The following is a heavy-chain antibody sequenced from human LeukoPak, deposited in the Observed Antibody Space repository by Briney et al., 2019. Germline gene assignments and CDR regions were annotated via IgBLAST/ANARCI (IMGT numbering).Heavy chain of an antibody. CDR2: IYYSGST. J-gene: IGHJ4*02. CDR3: ARDRGYCSGGSCYPFDY. D-gene: IGHD2-15*01. Sequence: SETLSLTCTVSGGSISSYYWSWIRQPPGKGLEWIGYIYYSGSTNYNPSLKSRITISVDTSKNQFSLKLSSVSAADTAVYYCARDRGYCSGGSCYPFDYWGQGTLVTVSS. V-gene: IGHV4-59*01. CDR1: GGSISSYY.